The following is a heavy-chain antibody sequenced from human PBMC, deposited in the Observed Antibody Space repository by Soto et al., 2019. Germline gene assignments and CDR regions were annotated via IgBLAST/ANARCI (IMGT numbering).Heavy chain of an antibody. J-gene: IGHJ4*02. CDR3: ARAVAVPADFDY. CDR2: INAGNGNT. D-gene: IGHD6-19*01. CDR1: GYTFTNFA. V-gene: IGHV1-3*01. Sequence: GASVKVSCKASGYTFTNFARHCVRQAPGQRLEWMGWINAGNGNTKYSQKFQGRVTITRDTSASTAYMELSSLRSEDTAVYYCARAVAVPADFDYWGPGTLVTVSS.